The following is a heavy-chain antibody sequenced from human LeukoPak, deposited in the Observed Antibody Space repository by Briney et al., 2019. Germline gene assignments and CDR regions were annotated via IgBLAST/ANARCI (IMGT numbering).Heavy chain of an antibody. D-gene: IGHD3-10*01. CDR2: IYYSGST. J-gene: IGHJ4*02. CDR3: ARVSVGYYGSGSYYTLDY. V-gene: IGHV4-59*01. Sequence: PSETLSLTCTVSGGSISSYYWSWIRQPPGKGLEWIGYIYYSGSTNYNPSLKSRVTISVDTSKNQFSLKLSSVTAADTAVYYCARVSVGYYGSGSYYTLDYWGQGTLVTVSS. CDR1: GGSISSYY.